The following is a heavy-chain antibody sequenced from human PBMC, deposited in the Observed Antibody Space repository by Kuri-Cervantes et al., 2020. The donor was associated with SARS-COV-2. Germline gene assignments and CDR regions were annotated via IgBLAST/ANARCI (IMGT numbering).Heavy chain of an antibody. J-gene: IGHJ3*02. D-gene: IGHD2-8*01. CDR2: INSDNGNT. CDR3: ARDLGSVVYHSPHDAFDI. V-gene: IGHV1-3*01. Sequence: ASVKVSCKASGYTFTSYAIHWVRQAPGQRLEWMGWINSDNGNTKYSQKFQGRVTITRDTSASTAYMELSSLRSEDTAVYYCARDLGSVVYHSPHDAFDIWGQGTMVTVSS. CDR1: GYTFTSYA.